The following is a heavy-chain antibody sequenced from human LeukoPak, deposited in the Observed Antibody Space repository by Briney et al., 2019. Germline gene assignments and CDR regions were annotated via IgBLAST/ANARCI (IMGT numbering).Heavy chain of an antibody. V-gene: IGHV3-21*01. CDR2: ISSSSSYI. J-gene: IGHJ3*02. CDR1: GFTFSSYS. D-gene: IGHD5-18*01. CDR3: ARGQTWIPSDAFDI. Sequence: SGGSLRLSCAASGFTFSSYSMNWVRQAPGKGLEWVSSISSSSSYIYYADSVKGRFTISRDNAKNSLYLQMNSLRAEDTAVYYRARGQTWIPSDAFDIWGQGTMVTVSS.